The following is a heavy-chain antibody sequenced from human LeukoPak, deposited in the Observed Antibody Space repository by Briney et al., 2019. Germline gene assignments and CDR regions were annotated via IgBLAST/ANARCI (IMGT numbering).Heavy chain of an antibody. V-gene: IGHV3-NL1*01. J-gene: IGHJ6*04. CDR3: AKDGGNYYDTAGNHLMRSYMDV. CDR1: GLTFSTYS. CDR2: IYSGGST. D-gene: IGHD3-22*01. Sequence: GGSLRLSCAASGLTFSTYSFNWVRQAPGKGLEWVSIIYSGGSTFYADSVKGRFTISRDNSKNTLYLQMNSLRAEDTAVYYCAKDGGNYYDTAGNHLMRSYMDVWGKGTTVTVSS.